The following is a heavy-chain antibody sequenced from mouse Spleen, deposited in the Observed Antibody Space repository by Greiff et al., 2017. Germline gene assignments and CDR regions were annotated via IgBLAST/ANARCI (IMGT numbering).Heavy chain of an antibody. CDR2: ISYDGSN. D-gene: IGHD2-1*01. CDR1: GYSITSGYY. J-gene: IGHJ2*01. Sequence: EVQVVESGPGLVKPSQSLSLTCSVTGYSITSGYYWNWIRQFPGNKLEWMGYISYDGSNNYNPSLKSRISITRDTSKNQFFLQLNSVTTEDTATYYCARGGIYGNFDYWGQGTTLTVSS. CDR3: ARGGIYGNFDY. V-gene: IGHV3-6*01.